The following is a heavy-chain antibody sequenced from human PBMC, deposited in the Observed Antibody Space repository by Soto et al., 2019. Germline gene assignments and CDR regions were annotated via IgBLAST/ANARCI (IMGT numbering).Heavy chain of an antibody. CDR2: IWYDGSNK. V-gene: IGHV3-33*01. Sequence: SLRLSCAASGFTFSSYGMHWVRQAPGKGLEWVAVIWYDGSNKYYADSVKGRFTISRDNSKNTLYLQMNSLRAEDTAVYYCARDRPRIQLGDHYYYGMDVWGQGTTVTVSS. CDR3: ARDRPRIQLGDHYYYGMDV. CDR1: GFTFSSYG. D-gene: IGHD5-18*01. J-gene: IGHJ6*02.